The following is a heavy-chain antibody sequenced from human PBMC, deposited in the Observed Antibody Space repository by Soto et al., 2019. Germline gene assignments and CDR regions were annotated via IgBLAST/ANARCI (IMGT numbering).Heavy chain of an antibody. CDR1: GGSFSSYM. J-gene: IGHJ3*02. D-gene: IGHD4-4*01. Sequence: QVLLVQSGAEVKKPGSSVKVSCQAAGGSFSSYMVSWVRQAPGQGLDYMGGIMPVFGTPTYTEKFKGRVTITADESTATAYLELTSVKSGDTAVYYCARGVTANYMGGDAFAIWGQGTLVAVSS. V-gene: IGHV1-69*01. CDR2: IMPVFGTP. CDR3: ARGVTANYMGGDAFAI.